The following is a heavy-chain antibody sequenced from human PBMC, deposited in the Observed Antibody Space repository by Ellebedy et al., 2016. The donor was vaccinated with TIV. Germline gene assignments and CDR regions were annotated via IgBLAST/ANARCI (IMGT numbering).Heavy chain of an antibody. CDR1: GDTLTRHY. Sequence: ASVKVSCKASGDTLTRHYVHWVRQAPGQGLEWLGMINPNDGTTSFAQRFQGRVTMTRDTSTNIVYMELSGLRPEDTALYYCARVRGYSGYDQTNFDNWGQGTLVTVSS. CDR2: INPNDGTT. CDR3: ARVRGYSGYDQTNFDN. J-gene: IGHJ4*02. D-gene: IGHD5-12*01. V-gene: IGHV1-46*01.